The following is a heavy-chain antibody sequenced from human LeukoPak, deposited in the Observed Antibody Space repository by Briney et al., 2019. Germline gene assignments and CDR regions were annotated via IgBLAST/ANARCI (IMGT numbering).Heavy chain of an antibody. J-gene: IGHJ6*03. Sequence: SESLSRTCTVSGYSISSGYYWGWIRQPPGKGLEWIGSIYHSGSTYYNPSLKSRVTISVDTSKNQFSLKLSSVTAADTAVYYCGGSTGNSYYYYYMDVWGKGTTVTVSS. V-gene: IGHV4-38-2*02. D-gene: IGHD2-2*01. CDR1: GYSISSGYY. CDR3: GGSTGNSYYYYYMDV. CDR2: IYHSGST.